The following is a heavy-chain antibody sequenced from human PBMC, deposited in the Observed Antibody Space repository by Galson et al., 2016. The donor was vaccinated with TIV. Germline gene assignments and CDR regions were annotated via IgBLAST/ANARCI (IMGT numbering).Heavy chain of an antibody. Sequence: SLRLSCAASGFTFSTYAMYWVRQSQSKGLEWVAFISYDGTNKYYADSVKGRFTVSRDNSKNTLYLQLNNVRPEDTAVYYCARVTMTRGTLDYWGQGTLVTVSS. V-gene: IGHV3-30*04. CDR2: ISYDGTNK. CDR1: GFTFSTYA. J-gene: IGHJ4*02. CDR3: ARVTMTRGTLDY. D-gene: IGHD3-10*01.